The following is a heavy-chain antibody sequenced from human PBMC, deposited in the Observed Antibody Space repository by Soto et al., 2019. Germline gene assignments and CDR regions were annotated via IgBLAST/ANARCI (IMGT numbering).Heavy chain of an antibody. CDR2: IRNKPHSYST. J-gene: IGHJ4*02. V-gene: IGHV3-72*01. D-gene: IGHD2-21*01. Sequence: GGSLRLSCAASGFTFDAHYVDWVRQAPGKGLEWVGRIRNKPHSYSTTYAASVKGRFTFSRDDSKNSVYLQMNSLKNEDTAVYHCVRTIQPRPTTQFYYWGQGAVLTISS. CDR1: GFTFDAHY. CDR3: VRTIQPRPTTQFYY.